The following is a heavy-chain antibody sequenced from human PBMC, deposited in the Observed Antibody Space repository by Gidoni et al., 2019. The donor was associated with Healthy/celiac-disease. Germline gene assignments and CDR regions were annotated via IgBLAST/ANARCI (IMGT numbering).Heavy chain of an antibody. CDR3: TTDCQWELGHWFDP. CDR1: GCTFRNAW. CDR2: ITSTTDGGTT. D-gene: IGHD1-26*01. V-gene: IGHV3-15*01. J-gene: IGHJ5*02. Sequence: EVQLVESGGGLVKHGGSVRLACAASGCTFRNAWMSWVRQAPGKGLAWVGRITSTTDGGTTDSAAPVKGRFTISRDDSQNPLYLQMNSLKTEDTAVYYCTTDCQWELGHWFDPWGQGTLVTVSS.